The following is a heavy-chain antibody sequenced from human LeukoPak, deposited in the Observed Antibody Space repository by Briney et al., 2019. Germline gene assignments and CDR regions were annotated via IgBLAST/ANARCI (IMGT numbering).Heavy chain of an antibody. CDR1: GYSISSGYY. D-gene: IGHD5-18*01. CDR3: ARDGGYSYALGLDY. CDR2: IYHSGST. Sequence: SETLSLTCTVSGYSISSGYYWGWIRQPPGKGLEWIGSIYHSGSTYYNPSLKSRVTISVDTSKNQFSLKLSSVTAADTAVYYCARDGGYSYALGLDYWGQGTLVTVSS. V-gene: IGHV4-38-2*02. J-gene: IGHJ4*02.